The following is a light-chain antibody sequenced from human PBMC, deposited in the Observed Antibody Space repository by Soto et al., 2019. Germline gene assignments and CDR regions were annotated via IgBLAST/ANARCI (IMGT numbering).Light chain of an antibody. CDR2: DVS. CDR3: SSYTSSGTLGV. Sequence: QSALTQPASVSGSPGQSITISCTGTSSDVGGYNYVSWYQQHPGKAPKLMIYDVSNRPSGVSNRFSGSKSGNTASLTISGLQAEDEADYYCSSYTSSGTLGVFGTGTKRTVL. J-gene: IGLJ1*01. V-gene: IGLV2-14*01. CDR1: SSDVGGYNY.